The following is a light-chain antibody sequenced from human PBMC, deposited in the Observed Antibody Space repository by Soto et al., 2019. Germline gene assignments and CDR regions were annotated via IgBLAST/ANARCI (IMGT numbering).Light chain of an antibody. V-gene: IGKV3-20*01. J-gene: IGKJ4*01. CDR2: GAS. CDR3: QQYGSSPFT. Sequence: EIVLTQSPGTLSLSPGERATLSCRASQSVSSSYLAWYQQKPGQAPRLLMYGASSRATGIPDRLSGSGSGTDFTLTISRLEPEDFAVYYCQQYGSSPFTFGGGTKVEIK. CDR1: QSVSSSY.